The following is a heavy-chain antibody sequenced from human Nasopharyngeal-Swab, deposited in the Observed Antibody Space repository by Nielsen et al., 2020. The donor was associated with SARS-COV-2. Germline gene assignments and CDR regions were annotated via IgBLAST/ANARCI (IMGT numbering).Heavy chain of an antibody. Sequence: GESLKISCAASGSTFSSYWMHWVRQAPGKGLVWVSRINSDGSSTSYADSVKGRFTISRDNAKNTLYLQMNSLRAEDTAVYYCAGESLTIFGVVTGGRFDPWGQGTLVTVSS. V-gene: IGHV3-74*01. CDR2: INSDGSST. CDR3: AGESLTIFGVVTGGRFDP. CDR1: GSTFSSYW. D-gene: IGHD3-3*01. J-gene: IGHJ5*02.